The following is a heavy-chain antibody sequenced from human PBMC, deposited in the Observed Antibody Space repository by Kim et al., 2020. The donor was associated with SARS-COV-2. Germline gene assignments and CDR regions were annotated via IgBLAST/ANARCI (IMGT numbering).Heavy chain of an antibody. CDR3: ARGRAGVVPSPVLGLGPYYEYYIMDV. Sequence: SETLSLTCAVYGGSFNVYSWAWIRQPPGKGLEWIGEINHSGSTKYNPSLQRRVSISMDTSKNQFSLRLTSVTAADAAVYFCARGRAGVVPSPVLGLGPYYEYYIMDVWGRGTTVIVSS. CDR1: GGSFNVYS. D-gene: IGHD3-22*01. CDR2: INHSGST. J-gene: IGHJ6*02. V-gene: IGHV4-34*01.